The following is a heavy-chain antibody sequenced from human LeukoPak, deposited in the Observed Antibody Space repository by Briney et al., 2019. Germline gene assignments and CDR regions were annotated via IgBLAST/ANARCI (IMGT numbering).Heavy chain of an antibody. CDR2: INHSGST. V-gene: IGHV4-34*01. CDR3: ARGERYDILPCGYFQY. CDR1: GEPFSGYY. D-gene: IGHD3-9*01. Sequence: SETLSLTCAVYGEPFSGYYWSWIRQSPGKGLEWIGEINHSGSTNYNPSLKSRVIMSVDMAKNQFSLRLSSVTAADTALYYCARGERYDILPCGYFQYWGQGTLVTVSS. J-gene: IGHJ4*02.